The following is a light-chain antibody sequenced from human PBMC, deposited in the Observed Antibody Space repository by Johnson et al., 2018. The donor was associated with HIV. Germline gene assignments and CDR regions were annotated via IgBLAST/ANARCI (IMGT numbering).Light chain of an antibody. CDR3: ATWDDSMSGQV. Sequence: QSVLTQPPSASGTPGQWVTISCSGRSSNIGTNTLNWYQQLPGAAPRLLIYRDNQRPSGVPDRFSGSRSGTSASLAISGLQPEDAADYYCATWDDSMSGQVFGTGTEVTVL. CDR1: SSNIGTNT. J-gene: IGLJ1*01. CDR2: RDN. V-gene: IGLV1-44*01.